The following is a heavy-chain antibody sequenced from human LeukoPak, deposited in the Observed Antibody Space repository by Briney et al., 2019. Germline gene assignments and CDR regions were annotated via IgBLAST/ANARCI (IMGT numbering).Heavy chain of an antibody. Sequence: TGGSLRLSCAASGFTFSSYGMHWVRQAPGRGLEWVAFIRHDGTNKYYADSVKGRFTISRDNSKNTLYLQMNSLRAEDTAVYYWSKDRPPGGVGDAKSYAFDIWGQGTMVTVSS. CDR1: GFTFSSYG. D-gene: IGHD2-15*01. CDR3: SKDRPPGGVGDAKSYAFDI. CDR2: IRHDGTNK. J-gene: IGHJ3*02. V-gene: IGHV3-30*02.